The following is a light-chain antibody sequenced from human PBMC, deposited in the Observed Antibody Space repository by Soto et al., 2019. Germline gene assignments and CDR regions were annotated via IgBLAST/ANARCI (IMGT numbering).Light chain of an antibody. CDR3: QQRITAPWT. CDR1: QTVNSY. J-gene: IGKJ1*01. CDR2: DAS. Sequence: EIVLTQSPATLSLSPGERATLSCRASQTVNSYLVWYQQKPGQAPRALIYDASIRATGIPARFSGSGSGTDFILTISSLEPENFSVYYCQQRITAPWTFGQGTKVEIK. V-gene: IGKV3-11*01.